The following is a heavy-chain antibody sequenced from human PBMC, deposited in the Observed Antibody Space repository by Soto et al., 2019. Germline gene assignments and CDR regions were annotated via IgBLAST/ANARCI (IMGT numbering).Heavy chain of an antibody. Sequence: SQTLSLTCAISGDSVSSNTASWNWIRQSPSRGLEWLGRTYFRSKWYNDYAVSVKSRIIINPDTSNDQFSLQLNSVTPEDTAVYFCAKGDNLGPKTGYAFDPWGQGIMVTVSS. V-gene: IGHV6-1*01. CDR3: AKGDNLGPKTGYAFDP. CDR1: GDSVSSNTAS. J-gene: IGHJ5*02. CDR2: TYFRSKWYN. D-gene: IGHD5-12*01.